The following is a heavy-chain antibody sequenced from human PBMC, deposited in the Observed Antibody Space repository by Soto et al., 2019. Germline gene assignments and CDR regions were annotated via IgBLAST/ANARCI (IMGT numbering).Heavy chain of an antibody. CDR3: ARVVGETTGTTDGPPDYNWFDP. CDR2: FFIGGST. CDR1: GGSISSSTYY. J-gene: IGHJ5*02. Sequence: SETLSLTCTVSGGSISSSTYYWGWMRQPPGKGLEWIASFFIGGSTYYNPSLKSRVTISVDTSKNQFSLKLSSVTAADTAVYYCARVVGETTGTTDGPPDYNWFDPWGQGTLVTVSS. D-gene: IGHD1-7*01. V-gene: IGHV4-39*07.